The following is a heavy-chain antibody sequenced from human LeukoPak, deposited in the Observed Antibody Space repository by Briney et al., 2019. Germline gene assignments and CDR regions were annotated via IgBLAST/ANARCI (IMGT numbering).Heavy chain of an antibody. CDR3: TRDLANSWYYY. CDR2: IYYSGST. CDR1: GASISSHY. D-gene: IGHD6-13*01. Sequence: PSETLSLTCAVSGASISSHYWSWIRQSPGKGLEWIGYIYYSGSTNYNPSLKSRVTISVDTSKNQFSLKLSSVTAADTAVYYCTRDLANSWYYYWGWGILVTVSS. V-gene: IGHV4-59*11. J-gene: IGHJ4*02.